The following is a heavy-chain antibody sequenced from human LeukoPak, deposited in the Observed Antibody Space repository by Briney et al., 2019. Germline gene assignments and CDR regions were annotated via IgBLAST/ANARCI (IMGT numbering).Heavy chain of an antibody. V-gene: IGHV3-53*01. D-gene: IGHD3-22*01. CDR2: IYSGGST. CDR1: GFAVSSNY. CDR3: ARGDYYDSSGYFDY. Sequence: GSLRLSCAASGFAVSSNYMSWVRQAPGKGLGWVSVIYSGGSTYYADSVKGRFTISRDNSENTLYLQMNSLRAEDTAVYYCARGDYYDSSGYFDYWGQGTLVTVSS. J-gene: IGHJ4*02.